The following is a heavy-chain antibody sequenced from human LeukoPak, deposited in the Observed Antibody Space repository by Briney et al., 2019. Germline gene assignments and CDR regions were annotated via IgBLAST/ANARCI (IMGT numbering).Heavy chain of an antibody. V-gene: IGHV4-34*01. CDR2: INHSGST. CDR3: ARVSQSGFDY. CDR1: GGSFSGYY. D-gene: IGHD6-25*01. J-gene: IGHJ4*02. Sequence: SETLSLTCAVYGGSFSGYYWSWIRQPPGKGLEWTGEINHSGSTNYNPSLKSRVTISVDTSKNQFSLKLSSVTAADTAVYYCARVSQSGFDYWGQGTLVTVSS.